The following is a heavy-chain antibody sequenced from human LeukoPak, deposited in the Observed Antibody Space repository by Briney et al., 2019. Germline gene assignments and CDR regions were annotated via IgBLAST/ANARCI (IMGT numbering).Heavy chain of an antibody. J-gene: IGHJ4*02. CDR1: GYTFTSYG. V-gene: IGHV1-18*01. D-gene: IGHD4-17*01. CDR2: ISAYNGNT. Sequence: ASVTVSCTASGYTFTSYGISWVRQAPGQGLEWMGWISAYNGNTNYAQKLQGRVTMTTDTSTSTAYMELRSLRSDDTAAYYCARVRGDYEDYWGQGTLVTVSS. CDR3: ARVRGDYEDY.